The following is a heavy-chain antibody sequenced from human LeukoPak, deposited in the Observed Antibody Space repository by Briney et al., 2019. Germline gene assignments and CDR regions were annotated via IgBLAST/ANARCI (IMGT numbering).Heavy chain of an antibody. J-gene: IGHJ3*02. CDR3: ARIRDGYNDAYDI. D-gene: IGHD5-24*01. CDR1: GYTFTNYA. CDR2: INPSGDNT. V-gene: IGHV1-46*01. Sequence: ASVKVSCKASGYTFTNYAMNWVRQAPGQGLEWMGLINPSGDNTDYAQNFQGRVTMTRDTSTSTVYMGLSSLRSEDTAVYYCARIRDGYNDAYDIWGQGTMVTVSS.